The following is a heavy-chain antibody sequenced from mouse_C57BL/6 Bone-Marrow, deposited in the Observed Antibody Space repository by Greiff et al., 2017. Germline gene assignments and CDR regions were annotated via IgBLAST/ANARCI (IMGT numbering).Heavy chain of an antibody. CDR2: ISNLAYSI. D-gene: IGHD1-1*01. CDR1: GFTFSDYG. CDR3: ARHQYGSSYNAMDY. V-gene: IGHV5-15*01. J-gene: IGHJ4*01. Sequence: EVHLVESGGGLVQPGGSLKLSCAASGFTFSDYGMAWVRQAPRKGPEWVAFISNLAYSIYYADTVTGRFTISRENAKNTLYLKMSSLRSEDTAMYYCARHQYGSSYNAMDYWGQGTSVTVSS.